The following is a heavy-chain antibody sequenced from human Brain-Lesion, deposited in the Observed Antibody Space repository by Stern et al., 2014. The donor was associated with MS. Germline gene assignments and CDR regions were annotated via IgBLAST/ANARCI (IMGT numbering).Heavy chain of an antibody. CDR1: GYTLTELS. V-gene: IGHV1-24*01. Sequence: VQLEASGAEVKKPGASVKVSCKVSGYTLTELSMHWVRQAPRKGLEWMGGFDPEEGETIYAQKFQGRVTMTEDTSTDTAYMELSSLRSEDTAVYYCATLSPGAGGNYYRHFDYWGQGTLVTVSS. J-gene: IGHJ4*02. CDR2: FDPEEGET. D-gene: IGHD1-26*01. CDR3: ATLSPGAGGNYYRHFDY.